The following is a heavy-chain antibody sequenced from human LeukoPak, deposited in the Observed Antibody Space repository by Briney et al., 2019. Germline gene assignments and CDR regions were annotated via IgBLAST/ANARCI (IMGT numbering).Heavy chain of an antibody. J-gene: IGHJ4*02. CDR1: GFTFSSYG. D-gene: IGHD3-16*01. CDR2: IRNDGSII. Sequence: GSLRLSCAASGFTFSSYGMHWIRQAPGKGLEWVAFIRNDGSIIYNTDSVKGRFTISRDNSKSTLYLQMNSLRADDTAVYYCAKENPLCYFDYWGQGTLVTVSS. V-gene: IGHV3-30*02. CDR3: AKENPLCYFDY.